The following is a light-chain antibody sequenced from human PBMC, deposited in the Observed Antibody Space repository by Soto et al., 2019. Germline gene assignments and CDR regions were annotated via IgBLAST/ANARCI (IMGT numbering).Light chain of an antibody. Sequence: EIVLTQSPATLSVSPGERATLSCRASQSVSGDLAWYHHKPGQAPRLLIYAVSSRATGIPDRFSGGGSGTDFTLTISRLEPEDFAVYYCQQFSSYPLTFGGGTKVDIK. CDR3: QQFSSYPLT. CDR1: QSVSGD. CDR2: AVS. V-gene: IGKV3-20*01. J-gene: IGKJ4*01.